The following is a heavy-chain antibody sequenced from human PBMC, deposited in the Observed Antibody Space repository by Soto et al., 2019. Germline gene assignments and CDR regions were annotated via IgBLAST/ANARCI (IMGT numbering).Heavy chain of an antibody. CDR1: GTSISSNFW. CDR2: VHPSGTT. Sequence: QVQVQESGPGLVEPSGTLSLTCAVSGTSISSNFWWSWVRQPPGKGLEWIGEVHPSGTTNYNPSLKSRVTISVDTSKNQLSLNLNSVTAADTAVFYCARHVGVPATRGFDYWGQGTLVAVSS. CDR3: ARHVGVPATRGFDY. J-gene: IGHJ4*02. D-gene: IGHD1-26*01. V-gene: IGHV4-4*02.